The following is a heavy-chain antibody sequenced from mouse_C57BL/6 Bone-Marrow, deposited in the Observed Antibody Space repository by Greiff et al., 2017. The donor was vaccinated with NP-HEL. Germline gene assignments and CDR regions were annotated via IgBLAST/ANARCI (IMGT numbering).Heavy chain of an antibody. CDR1: GYTFTSYW. CDR2: IDPSDSYT. J-gene: IGHJ3*01. V-gene: IGHV1-50*01. Sequence: QVQLQQPGAELVKPGASVKLSCKASGYTFTSYWMQWVKQRPGQGLEWIGEIDPSDSYTKSNQKFKGKATLTVDTSSSTAYMQLSSLTSEDSAVYYCARWTAQAPAAYWGQGTLVTVSA. CDR3: ARWTAQAPAAY. D-gene: IGHD3-2*02.